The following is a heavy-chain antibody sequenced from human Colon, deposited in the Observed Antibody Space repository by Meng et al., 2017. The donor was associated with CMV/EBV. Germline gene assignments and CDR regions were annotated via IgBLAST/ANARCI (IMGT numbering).Heavy chain of an antibody. CDR3: ARGGDSGYDRLGHYGMDV. CDR1: GFTFSNNY. V-gene: IGHV3-72*01. D-gene: IGHD5-12*01. Sequence: GESLKISCAASGFTFSNNYMDWVRQAPGKGLEWVGRTRNAANSYKTDYAASVKGRFIISRDASKNSVYLQMNNLKIEDTAVYYCARGGDSGYDRLGHYGMDVWGQGTTVTVSS. CDR2: TRNAANSYKT. J-gene: IGHJ6*02.